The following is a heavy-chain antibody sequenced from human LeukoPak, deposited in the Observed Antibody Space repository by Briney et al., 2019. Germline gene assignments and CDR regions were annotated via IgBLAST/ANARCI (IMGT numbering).Heavy chain of an antibody. J-gene: IGHJ4*02. V-gene: IGHV1-2*02. CDR2: INPNSGGT. D-gene: IGHD2-2*01. CDR3: ARSAYIVVVPAPTPFDY. CDR1: GYTFTGYY. Sequence: ASVKVSCKASGYTFTGYYMYWVRQAPGQGLEWMGWINPNSGGTNYAQKFQGRVTMTRDTSISTAYMELSRLRSDDTAVYYCARSAYIVVVPAPTPFDYWGQGTLVTVSS.